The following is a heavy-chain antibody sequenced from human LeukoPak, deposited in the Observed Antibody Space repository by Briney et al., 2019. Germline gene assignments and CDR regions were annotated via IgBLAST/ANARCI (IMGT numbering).Heavy chain of an antibody. CDR2: ISGSGGST. D-gene: IGHD3-22*01. Sequence: GGSLRLSCAASGFTFSSYGMHWVRQAPGKGLEWVSAISGSGGSTYYADSVKGRFTISRDNSKNTLYLQMNSLRAGDTAVYYCAREESSGYYYFDYWGQGTLVTVSS. V-gene: IGHV3-23*01. J-gene: IGHJ4*02. CDR1: GFTFSSYG. CDR3: AREESSGYYYFDY.